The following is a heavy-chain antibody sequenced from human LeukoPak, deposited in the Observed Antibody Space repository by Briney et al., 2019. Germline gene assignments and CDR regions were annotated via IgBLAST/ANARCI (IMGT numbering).Heavy chain of an antibody. CDR2: IRYDGSNK. V-gene: IGHV3-30*02. J-gene: IGHJ4*02. Sequence: HPGGSLRLSCAASGFTFCSYSMNWVRQAPGKGLEWVAFIRYDGSNKYYADSVKGRFTISRDNSKNTLYLQMNSLRAEDTAVYYCARVSRGPHPYYYDSSGYMDYWGQGTLVTVSS. CDR1: GFTFCSYS. D-gene: IGHD3-22*01. CDR3: ARVSRGPHPYYYDSSGYMDY.